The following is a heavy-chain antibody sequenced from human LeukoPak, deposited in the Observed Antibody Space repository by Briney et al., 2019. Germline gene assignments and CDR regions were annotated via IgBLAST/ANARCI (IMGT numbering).Heavy chain of an antibody. CDR1: GFTFSSYG. CDR2: IWYDGSNK. J-gene: IGHJ4*02. Sequence: GGSQRLSCAASGFTFSSYGMHWVRQAPGKGLEWVAVIWYDGSNKYYADSVKGRFTISRDNSKNTLYLQMNSLRAEDTAVYYCARDLAYSGSWYEPDYWGQGTLVTVSS. V-gene: IGHV3-33*01. CDR3: ARDLAYSGSWYEPDY. D-gene: IGHD6-13*01.